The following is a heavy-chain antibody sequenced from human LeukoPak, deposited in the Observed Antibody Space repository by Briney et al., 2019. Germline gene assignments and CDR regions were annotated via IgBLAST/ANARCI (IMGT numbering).Heavy chain of an antibody. CDR2: INPNSGGT. Sequence: EASVKVSCKASGYTFTGYYMHWVRQAPGQGLEWMGWINPNSGGTNYAQKFQGRVTMTRDTSISTAYMELSRLRSDDTAVYYCARVKYDYDSSRFDPWGQGTLVTVSS. D-gene: IGHD3-22*01. CDR3: ARVKYDYDSSRFDP. V-gene: IGHV1-2*02. J-gene: IGHJ5*02. CDR1: GYTFTGYY.